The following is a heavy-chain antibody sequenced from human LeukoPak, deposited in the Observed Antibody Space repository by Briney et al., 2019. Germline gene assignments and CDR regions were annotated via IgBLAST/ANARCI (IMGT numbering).Heavy chain of an antibody. V-gene: IGHV4-59*11. Sequence: SETLSLTCTVSGGSISSHYWSWIRQPPGKGLGWIGYIYYSGSTNYNPSLKSRVTISVDTSKNQFSLKLSSVTAADTAVYYCARVGDNSGYDYWFDPWGQGTLVTVSS. CDR2: IYYSGST. D-gene: IGHD5-12*01. CDR1: GGSISSHY. J-gene: IGHJ5*02. CDR3: ARVGDNSGYDYWFDP.